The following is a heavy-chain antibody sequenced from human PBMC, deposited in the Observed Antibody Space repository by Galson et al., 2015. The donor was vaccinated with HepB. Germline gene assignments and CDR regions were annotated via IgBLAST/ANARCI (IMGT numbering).Heavy chain of an antibody. CDR2: ISGSGGST. Sequence: SLRLSCAASGFTFSSYAMSWVRQAPGKGLEWVSGISGSGGSTYYADSVKGRFTISRDNSKNTLYLQMNSLRAEDTAVYYCAKDSRFYGDYVRWGQGTLVTVSS. CDR3: AKDSRFYGDYVR. J-gene: IGHJ4*02. D-gene: IGHD4-17*01. CDR1: GFTFSSYA. V-gene: IGHV3-23*01.